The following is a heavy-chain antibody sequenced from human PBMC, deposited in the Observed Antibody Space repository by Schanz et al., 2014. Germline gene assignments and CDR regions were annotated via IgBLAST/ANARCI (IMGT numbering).Heavy chain of an antibody. V-gene: IGHV1-46*01. CDR3: ARNVIATGRAFDL. CDR2: INPTDGTS. D-gene: IGHD6-13*01. Sequence: QMQLLQSGAEVKKPGAPVRLPCKTSGFTFTRYYMHWVRQAPGQGLEWMGIINPTDGTSTYAQKCQGRVTMTRDTSTSTVYLELSSLRSDDTAVYYCARNVIATGRAFDLWGPGTMVTVS. CDR1: GFTFTRYY. J-gene: IGHJ3*01.